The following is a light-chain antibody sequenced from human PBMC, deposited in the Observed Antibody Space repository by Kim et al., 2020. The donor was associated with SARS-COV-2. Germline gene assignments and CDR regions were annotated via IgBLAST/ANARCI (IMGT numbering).Light chain of an antibody. Sequence: LGQTIRITCQGDSLSSYHASWYQQKPGQAPVLVIFGKNKRPSGIPDRFSGSRSGNIASLTITGAQAEDEADYYCDSRDSSGNHRVVFGGGTKLTVL. V-gene: IGLV3-19*01. J-gene: IGLJ2*01. CDR3: DSRDSSGNHRVV. CDR1: SLSSYH. CDR2: GKN.